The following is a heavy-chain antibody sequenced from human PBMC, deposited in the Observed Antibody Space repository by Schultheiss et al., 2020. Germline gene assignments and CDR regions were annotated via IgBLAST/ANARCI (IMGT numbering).Heavy chain of an antibody. CDR1: GFTFGDYG. D-gene: IGHD1/OR15-1a*01. CDR2: ISCNSSSI. CDR3: AKDAGTNYAVYYYSIDD. J-gene: IGHJ6*03. V-gene: IGHV3-9*01. Sequence: GGSLRLSCAASGFTFGDYGMHWVRQAPGKGLEWVSGISCNSSSIGYADSVKGRFTIPRDNAKNSLYLQMNSLRAEDTAVYYCAKDAGTNYAVYYYSIDDWGQGTPVTVSS.